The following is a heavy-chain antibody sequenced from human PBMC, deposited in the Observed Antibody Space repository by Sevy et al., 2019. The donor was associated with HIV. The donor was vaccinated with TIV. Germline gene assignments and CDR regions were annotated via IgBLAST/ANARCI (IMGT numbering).Heavy chain of an antibody. CDR2: IRSTGDST. D-gene: IGHD2-2*01. Sequence: GGSLRLSCAASGSTFSNYWMSWVRQAPGKGLEWVSAIRSTGDSTYYADSVKGRFTISRDNSKNTVYVEMTSLRADDTAIYYCAKSLRPDIVVSAAHHTYYYGMDVWGQGTTVTVSS. CDR1: GSTFSNYW. J-gene: IGHJ6*02. CDR3: AKSLRPDIVVSAAHHTYYYGMDV. V-gene: IGHV3-23*01.